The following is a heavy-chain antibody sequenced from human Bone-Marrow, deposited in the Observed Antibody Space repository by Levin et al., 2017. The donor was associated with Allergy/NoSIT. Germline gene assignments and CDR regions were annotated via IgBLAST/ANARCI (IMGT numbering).Heavy chain of an antibody. V-gene: IGHV3-23*01. D-gene: IGHD4-11*01. CDR1: GFTFNKYS. J-gene: IGHJ4*02. CDR3: AKRTVTFDY. Sequence: GESLKISCVASGFTFNKYSMSWVRQAPGKGLEWVSALSDGGVNTYYADSVKGRFTISTDSSRSTLYLQMNSLRVEDTAIYYCAKRTVTFDYWGQGTLVTVSS. CDR2: LSDGGVNT.